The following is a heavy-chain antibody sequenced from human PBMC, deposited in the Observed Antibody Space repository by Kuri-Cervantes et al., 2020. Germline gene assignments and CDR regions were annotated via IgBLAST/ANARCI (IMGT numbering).Heavy chain of an antibody. CDR1: GFTFSSYA. CDR2: ISGSGGST. J-gene: IGHJ4*02. Sequence: GESLKISCAASGFTFSSYAMHWVRQAPGKGLEWVSAISGSGGSTYYADSVRGRFTISRDNAKNSLYLQMNSLRAEDTAVYYCARVGTMRSGSYYYLSPYWGQGTLVTVSS. V-gene: IGHV3-21*04. D-gene: IGHD3-10*01. CDR3: ARVGTMRSGSYYYLSPY.